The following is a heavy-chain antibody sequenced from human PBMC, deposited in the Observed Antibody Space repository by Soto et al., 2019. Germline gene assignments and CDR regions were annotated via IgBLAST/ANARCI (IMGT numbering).Heavy chain of an antibody. J-gene: IGHJ4*02. CDR1: GGSISSYY. Sequence: PSETLSLTCTVSGGSISSYYWSWIRQHAGKGREWIGSIYNSGSTNYNPSLKSRVTMSVDTSKNQFSLKVSSVIAADTAVYYCAPSLLDFGDAFGYWGQEALVPVSS. CDR3: APSLLDFGDAFGY. D-gene: IGHD4-17*01. V-gene: IGHV4-4*07. CDR2: IYNSGST.